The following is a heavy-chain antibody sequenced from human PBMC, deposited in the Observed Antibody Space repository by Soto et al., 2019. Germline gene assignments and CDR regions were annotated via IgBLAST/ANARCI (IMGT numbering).Heavy chain of an antibody. Sequence: SGPTLVNPTQTLTLTCTFSGFSLSTSGMCVSWIRQPPGKALEWLARIDWDDDKYYSTSLKTRLTISKDTSKNQVVLTMTNMEPVDTAMYYGARVSHSSTWYCRDYFDYRGQGTLVTVSS. CDR1: GFSLSTSGMC. D-gene: IGHD6-13*01. CDR2: IDWDDDK. CDR3: ARVSHSSTWYCRDYFDY. V-gene: IGHV2-70*11. J-gene: IGHJ4*02.